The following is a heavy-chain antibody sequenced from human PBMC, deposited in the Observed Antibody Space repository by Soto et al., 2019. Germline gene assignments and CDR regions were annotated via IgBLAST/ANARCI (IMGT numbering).Heavy chain of an antibody. CDR2: ISHDGSNK. CDR3: ARALGQYYDFWSGYP. CDR1: GFTFSTYG. D-gene: IGHD3-3*01. J-gene: IGHJ5*02. V-gene: IGHV3-30*03. Sequence: GSLRLSCAASGFTFSTYGMHWVRQAPGKGLGWVALISHDGSNKHYADSVRGRFTISRDNSKNTLYLQMSSLRTEDTAVYFCARALGQYYDFWSGYPWGQGTLVTVSS.